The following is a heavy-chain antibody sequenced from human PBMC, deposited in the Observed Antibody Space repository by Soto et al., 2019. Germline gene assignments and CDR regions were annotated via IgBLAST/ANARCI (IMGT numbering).Heavy chain of an antibody. CDR3: ASNYLYYYGSGNTNYYGMDV. D-gene: IGHD3-10*01. J-gene: IGHJ6*02. CDR2: ISAYNGNT. V-gene: IGHV1-18*01. CDR1: GYTLTSYG. Sequence: QVQLVQSGAEVKKPGASVKVSCKASGYTLTSYGISWVRQAPGQGLEWMGWISAYNGNTNYAQKLQGRVTMTTDTSTSTAYMELRSLRSDDTAMYYCASNYLYYYGSGNTNYYGMDVWGQGTTVTVSS.